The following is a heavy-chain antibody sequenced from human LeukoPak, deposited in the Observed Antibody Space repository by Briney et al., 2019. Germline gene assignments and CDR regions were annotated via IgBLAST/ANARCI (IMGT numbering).Heavy chain of an antibody. J-gene: IGHJ4*02. V-gene: IGHV3-43D*03. Sequence: GGSLRLSCAASGFTFDDYAMHWVRQAPGKGLEWVSLISWDGGSTYYADSVKGRFTVSRDNSKNSLYLQMNSLRAEDTALYYCAKARGYSYGFEGGAFDYWGQGTLVTVSS. CDR3: AKARGYSYGFEGGAFDY. CDR1: GFTFDDYA. CDR2: ISWDGGST. D-gene: IGHD5-18*01.